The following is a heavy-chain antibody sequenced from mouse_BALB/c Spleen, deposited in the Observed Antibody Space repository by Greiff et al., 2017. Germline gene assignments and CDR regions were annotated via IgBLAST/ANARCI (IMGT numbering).Heavy chain of an antibody. CDR1: GYAFTNYL. V-gene: IGHV1-54*01. D-gene: IGHD1-1*01. CDR3: ARSNYYGSSYYAMDY. CDR2: INPGSGGT. Sequence: LVESGAELVRPGTSVKVSCKASGYAFTNYLIEWVKQRPGQGLEWIGVINPGSGGTNYNEKFKGKATLTADKSSSTAYMQLSSLTSDDSAVYFCARSNYYGSSYYAMDYWGQGTSVTVSS. J-gene: IGHJ4*01.